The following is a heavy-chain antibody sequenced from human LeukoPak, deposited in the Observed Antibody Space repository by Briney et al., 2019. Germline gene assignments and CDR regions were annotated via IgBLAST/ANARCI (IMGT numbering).Heavy chain of an antibody. CDR1: GYTLTELS. CDR3: ATGKSIVADYYYYGMDV. CDR2: FDPEDGET. D-gene: IGHD3-22*01. Sequence: GASVKVSCKVSGYTLTELSMHWVRQAPGKGLEWMGGFDPEDGETIYAQKFQGRVTMTEDTSTDTAYMELSSQRSEDTAVYYCATGKSIVADYYYYGMDVWGQGTTVTVSS. J-gene: IGHJ6*02. V-gene: IGHV1-24*01.